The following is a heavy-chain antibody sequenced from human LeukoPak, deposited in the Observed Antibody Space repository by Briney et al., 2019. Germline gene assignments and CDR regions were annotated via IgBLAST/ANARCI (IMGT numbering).Heavy chain of an antibody. J-gene: IGHJ5*02. Sequence: PGGSLRLSCAASGFTFDDYGMRWVRQPPGKGLEWIGDINHSESTHYNPSLTSRVTISVVPSKNQFSLNLTSVTAADTAVHYCAPPPYYYETNGYSVAWGQGTLVTVSS. CDR1: GFTFDDYG. V-gene: IGHV4-34*08. CDR2: INHSEST. CDR3: APPPYYYETNGYSVA. D-gene: IGHD3-22*01.